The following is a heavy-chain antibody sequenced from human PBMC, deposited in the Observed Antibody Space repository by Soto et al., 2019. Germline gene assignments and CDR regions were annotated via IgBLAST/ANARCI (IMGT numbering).Heavy chain of an antibody. J-gene: IGHJ4*02. CDR3: ARARSAVAAPDY. Sequence: SVKVSCKASGGTFSSYTISWVRQAPGQGLEWMGRIIPIPGIANYAQKFQGRVTITADKSTSTAYMELSSLRSEDTAVYYCARARSAVAAPDYWGQGTRVTVAS. CDR2: IIPIPGIA. D-gene: IGHD6-19*01. CDR1: GGTFSSYT. V-gene: IGHV1-69*02.